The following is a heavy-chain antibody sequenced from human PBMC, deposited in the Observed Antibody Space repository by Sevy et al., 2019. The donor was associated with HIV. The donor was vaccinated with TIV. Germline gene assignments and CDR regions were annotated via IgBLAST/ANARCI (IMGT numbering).Heavy chain of an antibody. CDR1: GFTFSNYA. Sequence: GGSLRLSCAVSGFTFSNYAMSWVRQAPGKGLEWVSSISRSGGSTYYADSVKGRFTISRDNFKNSLSLQMDSLRAEDTAMYYCALERLSSDVAEYFQNWGQGTLVTVSS. CDR3: ALERLSSDVAEYFQN. D-gene: IGHD1-1*01. CDR2: ISRSGGST. V-gene: IGHV3-23*01. J-gene: IGHJ1*01.